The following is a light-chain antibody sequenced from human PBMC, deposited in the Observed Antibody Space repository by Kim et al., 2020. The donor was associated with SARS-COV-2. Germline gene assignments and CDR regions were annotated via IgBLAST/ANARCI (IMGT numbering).Light chain of an antibody. V-gene: IGLV2-8*01. Sequence: QSALTQPPSASGSPGQSVTISCTGTSSDVGGYNYVSWYQQHPGKAPKLMIYEVNKRPSGIPDRFSGSKSGNTAPLTVSGLQAEDEADYYCTSYAGSNNVVFGGGTQLTVL. CDR2: EVN. CDR3: TSYAGSNNVV. CDR1: SSDVGGYNY. J-gene: IGLJ2*01.